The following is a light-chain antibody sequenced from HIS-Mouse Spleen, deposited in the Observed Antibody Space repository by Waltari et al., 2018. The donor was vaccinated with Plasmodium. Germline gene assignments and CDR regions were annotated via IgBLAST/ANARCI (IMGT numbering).Light chain of an antibody. V-gene: IGLV3-10*01. Sequence: SYELTQPHSVSVSPGQTARITCSGDALPKKYAYGYQKKSGQAPVLVIYEDSKRPSGIPERFSGSSSGTMATLTISGAQVEDEADYYCYSTDSSGNHRVFGGGTKLTVL. CDR3: YSTDSSGNHRV. CDR2: EDS. CDR1: ALPKKY. J-gene: IGLJ3*02.